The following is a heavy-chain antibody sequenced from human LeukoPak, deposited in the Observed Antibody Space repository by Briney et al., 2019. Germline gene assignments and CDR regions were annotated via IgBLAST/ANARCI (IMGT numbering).Heavy chain of an antibody. V-gene: IGHV3-23*01. Sequence: GGSLRLSCAASGFTFSSYAMSWVRQAPGKGLEWVSAISGSGGSAYYADSVKGRFTISRGNSKNTLYLQMNSLRAEDTAVYYCAKGSKLGHFDYWGQGTLVTVSS. CDR2: ISGSGGSA. J-gene: IGHJ4*02. CDR1: GFTFSSYA. CDR3: AKGSKLGHFDY. D-gene: IGHD7-27*01.